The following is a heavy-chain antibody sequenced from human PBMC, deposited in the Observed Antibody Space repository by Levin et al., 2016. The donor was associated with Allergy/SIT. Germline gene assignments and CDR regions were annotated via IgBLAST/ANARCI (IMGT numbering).Heavy chain of an antibody. Sequence: SETLSLTCTVSGGSISSSSYYWSWVRQPPGKGLEWIGYVYYTGRTNYNPSLKSRIVISVDSSKNQFSLKLSSLTAADTAVYYCLRGTVVDTAMVPDYWGQGTLVTVSP. CDR1: GGSISSSSYY. V-gene: IGHV4-61*01. CDR3: LRGTVVDTAMVPDY. CDR2: VYYTGRT. J-gene: IGHJ4*02. D-gene: IGHD5-18*01.